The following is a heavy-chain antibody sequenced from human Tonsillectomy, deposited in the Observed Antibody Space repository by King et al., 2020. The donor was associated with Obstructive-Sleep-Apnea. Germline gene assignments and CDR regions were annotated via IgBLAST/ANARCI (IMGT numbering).Heavy chain of an antibody. V-gene: IGHV1-2*04. CDR2: INPNSGGT. CDR1: GYTFTGYY. J-gene: IGHJ6*02. Sequence: VQLVESGGEVKKPGASVKVSCKASGYTFTGYYMHWVRQAPGQGLEWMGRINPNSGGTNYAQKFQGWVTMTRDTSNSTAYMEVSRLRSDDTAVYYCARGMNYDFRVMDVWGQGTTVTVSS. CDR3: ARGMNYDFRVMDV. D-gene: IGHD3-3*01.